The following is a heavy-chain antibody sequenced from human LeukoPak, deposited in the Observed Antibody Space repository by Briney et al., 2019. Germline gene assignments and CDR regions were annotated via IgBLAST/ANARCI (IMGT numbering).Heavy chain of an antibody. CDR1: GGSISSYY. D-gene: IGHD2-21*02. CDR2: IYYSGST. J-gene: IGHJ6*02. Sequence: SETLSLTCTVSGGSISSYYRSWLRQPPGKGLEWIGYIYYSGSTNYNPSLKSRVTISVDTSKNQFSLKLSSVTAADTAVYYCARILAYCGGDCYSKYYYGMDVWGQGTTVTVSS. V-gene: IGHV4-59*08. CDR3: ARILAYCGGDCYSKYYYGMDV.